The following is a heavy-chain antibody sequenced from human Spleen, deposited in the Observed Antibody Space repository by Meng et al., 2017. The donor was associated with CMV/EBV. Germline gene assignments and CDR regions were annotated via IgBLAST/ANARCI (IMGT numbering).Heavy chain of an antibody. CDR2: SYWDDDK. CDR1: GFSLSTSGGG. J-gene: IGHJ4*02. V-gene: IGHV2-5*02. Sequence: TFTGFSLSTSGGGVGWIRQPPGKALDWLALSYWDDDKRYRPSLRSRLTITKDTSKNQVVLTMTNMDPVDTATYYCASLYGATSYFDYWGQGTLVTVSS. CDR3: ASLYGATSYFDY. D-gene: IGHD4/OR15-4a*01.